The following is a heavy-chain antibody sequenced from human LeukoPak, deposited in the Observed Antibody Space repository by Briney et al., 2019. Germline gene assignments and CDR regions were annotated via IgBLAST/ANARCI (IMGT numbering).Heavy chain of an antibody. D-gene: IGHD5-18*01. V-gene: IGHV3-23*01. CDR3: AKFLAFVDTAMVSPRYMDA. CDR1: GFTFSSYA. Sequence: PGGSLRLSCAASGFTFSSYAMSWVRQAPGKGLEWVSAISGSGGSTYYADSVKGRFTISRDNSKNTLYLQMNSLRAEDTAVYYCAKFLAFVDTAMVSPRYMDAWGKGTTVTVSS. CDR2: ISGSGGST. J-gene: IGHJ6*03.